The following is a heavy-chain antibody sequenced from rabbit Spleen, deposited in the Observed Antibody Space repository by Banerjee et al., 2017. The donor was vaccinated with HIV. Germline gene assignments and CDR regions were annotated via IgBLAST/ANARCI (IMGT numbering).Heavy chain of an antibody. CDR1: GFDFSKYG. Sequence: QEQLVESRGGLVQPGGSLKLSCKASGFDFSKYGVTWVRQAPGKGLEWIGYIDPIFGNSYYASWVNGRFTISSHNAQNTLYLQLNSLTAADTATYFCVRARPYPFVLWGPGTLVTVS. CDR3: VRARPYPFVL. D-gene: IGHD1-1*01. CDR2: IDPIFGNS. J-gene: IGHJ6*01. V-gene: IGHV1S47*01.